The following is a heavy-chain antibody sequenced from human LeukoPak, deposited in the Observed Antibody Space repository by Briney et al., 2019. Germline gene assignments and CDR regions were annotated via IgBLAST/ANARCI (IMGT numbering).Heavy chain of an antibody. CDR3: ARGLTMVRGALRWFDP. CDR1: GFTFSSYE. D-gene: IGHD3-10*01. V-gene: IGHV3-48*03. CDR2: ISSSGSTI. J-gene: IGHJ5*02. Sequence: GGSLRLSCAASGFTFSSYEMSWVRQAPGKGLEWVSYISSSGSTIYYADSAKGRFTISRDNAKNSLYLQMNSLRAEDTAVYYCARGLTMVRGALRWFDPWGQGTLVTVSS.